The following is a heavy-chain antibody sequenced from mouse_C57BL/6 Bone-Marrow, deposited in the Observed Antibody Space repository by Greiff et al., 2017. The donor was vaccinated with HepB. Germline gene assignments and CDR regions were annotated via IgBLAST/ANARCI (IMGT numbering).Heavy chain of an antibody. CDR3: ARYGNYVGYYAMDY. D-gene: IGHD2-1*01. J-gene: IGHJ4*01. V-gene: IGHV1-81*01. CDR1: GYTFTSYG. CDR2: IYPRSGNT. Sequence: VQGVESGAELARPGASVKLSCKASGYTFTSYGISWVKQRTGQGLEWIGEIYPRSGNTYYNEKFKGKATLTADKSSSTAYMELRSLTSEDSAVYFCARYGNYVGYYAMDYWGQGTSVTVSS.